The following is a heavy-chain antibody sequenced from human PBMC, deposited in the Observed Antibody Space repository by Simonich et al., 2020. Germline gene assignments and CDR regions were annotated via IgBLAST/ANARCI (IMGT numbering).Heavy chain of an antibody. CDR1: GGSISSYY. D-gene: IGHD6-19*01. CDR2: IYYRGST. CDR3: ARGISSGWYWYFDL. V-gene: IGHV4-59*01. Sequence: QVQLQESGPGLVKPSETLSLTCTVSGGSISSYYWSWIRKPPGKGLEWIGYIYYRGSTNYTPSLRRRVTISVDTSKNQFYLKLSSVTAADTAVYYCARGISSGWYWYFDLWGRGTLVTVSS. J-gene: IGHJ2*01.